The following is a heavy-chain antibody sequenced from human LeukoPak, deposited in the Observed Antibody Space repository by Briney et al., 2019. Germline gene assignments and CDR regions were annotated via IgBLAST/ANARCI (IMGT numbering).Heavy chain of an antibody. D-gene: IGHD6-19*01. CDR3: AKDLFSGWHSGFDY. Sequence: TGGSLRLSCAASGFTFSSYAMSWVRQAPGKGLEWVSAISGSGVSTYYADSVKGRFTISRDNSKNTLYLQMNSLRAEDTAVYYCAKDLFSGWHSGFDYWGQGTLVTVSS. V-gene: IGHV3-23*01. J-gene: IGHJ4*02. CDR2: ISGSGVST. CDR1: GFTFSSYA.